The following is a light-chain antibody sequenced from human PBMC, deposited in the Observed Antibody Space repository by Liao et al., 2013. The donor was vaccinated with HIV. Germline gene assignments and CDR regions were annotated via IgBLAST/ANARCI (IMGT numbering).Light chain of an antibody. CDR1: KLGTKY. V-gene: IGLV3-1*01. J-gene: IGLJ2*01. Sequence: SYALSQPPSMSVSPGQTAIITCSGDKLGTKYASWYQRRPGQPPILLISQDDRRASGVPERFSGSHSGDTGTLTISGTQAMDEADYYCQTWDRGSWFFGGGTKLTVL. CDR3: QTWDRGSWF. CDR2: QDD.